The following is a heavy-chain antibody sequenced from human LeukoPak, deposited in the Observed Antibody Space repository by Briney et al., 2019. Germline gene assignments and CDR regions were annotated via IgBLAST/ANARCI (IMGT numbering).Heavy chain of an antibody. V-gene: IGHV3-30*03. D-gene: IGHD5-12*01. CDR3: TTDALPRVRGYSGYGDGYYFDY. CDR2: ISYDGSNK. J-gene: IGHJ4*02. Sequence: GGSLRLSCAASGFTFSSYGMHWVRQAPGKGLEWVAVISYDGSNKYYADSVKGRFTISRDNSKNTLYLQMNSLKTEDTAVYYCTTDALPRVRGYSGYGDGYYFDYWGQGTLVTVSS. CDR1: GFTFSSYG.